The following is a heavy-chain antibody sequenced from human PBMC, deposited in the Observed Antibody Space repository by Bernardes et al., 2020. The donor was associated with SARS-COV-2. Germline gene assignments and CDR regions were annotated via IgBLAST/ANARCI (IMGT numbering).Heavy chain of an antibody. CDR1: GFTFSTYG. V-gene: IGHV3-33*08. CDR3: ARDRDDYFDY. Sequence: GGTLRLSCAASGFTFSTYGMDWVRKGPGKGLEWVAVIWHDGSNKYYADSVKGRFTISRDNSENTLYLQMNSLRAEDTAVYYCARDRDDYFDYWGQGTLVSVSS. CDR2: IWHDGSNK. J-gene: IGHJ4*02. D-gene: IGHD3-10*01.